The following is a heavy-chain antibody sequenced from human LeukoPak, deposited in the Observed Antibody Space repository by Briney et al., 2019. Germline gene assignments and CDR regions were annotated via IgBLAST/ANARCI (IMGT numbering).Heavy chain of an antibody. CDR3: ARDNGGDYWYSDI. CDR1: GASISTYY. CDR2: MYTSGST. D-gene: IGHD2-21*01. V-gene: IGHV4-4*07. J-gene: IGHJ2*01. Sequence: SESLSLTCTVSGASISTYYWSWFRQPAGKGLEWIGRMYTSGSTNYNPSLKSRVTMSVDTSKNQLSLKLSSVTAADTAVYFCARDNGGDYWYSDIWGRGTLVTVSS.